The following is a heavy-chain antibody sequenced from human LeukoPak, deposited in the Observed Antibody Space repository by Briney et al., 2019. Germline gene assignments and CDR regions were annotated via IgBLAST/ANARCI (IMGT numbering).Heavy chain of an antibody. Sequence: GGSLRLSCAASGFNFSNYAMSRVRQLPGKGLGWVSAISGSGHDTYYADSVKGRFTISRDNSKNTLSLQMNSLRAEDTAVYYCAKMWIQLWSSGGDFDYWGRGILVSVSS. J-gene: IGHJ4*02. CDR2: ISGSGHDT. CDR3: AKMWIQLWSSGGDFDY. D-gene: IGHD5-18*01. CDR1: GFNFSNYA. V-gene: IGHV3-23*01.